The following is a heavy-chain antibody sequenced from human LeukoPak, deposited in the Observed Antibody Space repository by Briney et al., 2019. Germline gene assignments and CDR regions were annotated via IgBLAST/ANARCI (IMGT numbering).Heavy chain of an antibody. CDR1: GFSFSDHY. D-gene: IGHD3-3*01. Sequence: GGSLRLSCAASGFSFSDHYMSWIRQAPGKGLEWVSYISGSGSTIYYAASVRGRFTISRDNAKNSLYLQMNSLRAEDTAIYYCAREGITISGVANSNWLDPWGQGTLVTVSS. J-gene: IGHJ5*02. CDR2: ISGSGSTI. V-gene: IGHV3-11*01. CDR3: AREGITISGVANSNWLDP.